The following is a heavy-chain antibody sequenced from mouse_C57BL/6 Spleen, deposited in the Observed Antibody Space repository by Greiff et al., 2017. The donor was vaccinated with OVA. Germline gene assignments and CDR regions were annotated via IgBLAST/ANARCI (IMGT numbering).Heavy chain of an antibody. Sequence: LEESGAELVKPGASVKISCKASGYAFSSYWMNWVKQRPGKGLEWIGQIYPGDGDTNYNGKFKGKATLTADKSSSTAYMQLSSLTSEDSAVYFCARGGTGYAMDYWGQGTSVTVSS. CDR3: ARGGTGYAMDY. CDR1: GYAFSSYW. V-gene: IGHV1-80*01. D-gene: IGHD3-3*01. J-gene: IGHJ4*01. CDR2: IYPGDGDT.